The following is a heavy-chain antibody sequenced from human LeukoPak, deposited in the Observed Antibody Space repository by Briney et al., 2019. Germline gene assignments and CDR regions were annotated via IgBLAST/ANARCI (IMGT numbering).Heavy chain of an antibody. V-gene: IGHV3-23*01. Sequence: GGSLRLSCAASGFSFSTYAMSWVRQAPGKGLEWVSAISGSGGSTYYADSVKGRFTISRDNSKNTLYLQMNSLRAEDTAVYYCAKLVPNWNYFDYWGQGTLVTVPS. D-gene: IGHD1-1*01. J-gene: IGHJ4*02. CDR3: AKLVPNWNYFDY. CDR2: ISGSGGST. CDR1: GFSFSTYA.